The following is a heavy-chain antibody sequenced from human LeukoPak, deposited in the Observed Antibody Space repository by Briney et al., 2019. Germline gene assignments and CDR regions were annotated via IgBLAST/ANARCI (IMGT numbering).Heavy chain of an antibody. V-gene: IGHV3-11*05. J-gene: IGHJ4*02. CDR2: ISSSSSYT. CDR3: ARGQEVTAIPAAY. CDR1: GFTFSNNY. Sequence: GGSLRLSCAASGFTFSNNYMSWIRQTPGKGLEWVSYISSSSSYTNYADSVKGRFTISRDNANNSLYLQMNSLRAEDTAVYFCARGQEVTAIPAAYGGQGTLVTVSS. D-gene: IGHD2-21*02.